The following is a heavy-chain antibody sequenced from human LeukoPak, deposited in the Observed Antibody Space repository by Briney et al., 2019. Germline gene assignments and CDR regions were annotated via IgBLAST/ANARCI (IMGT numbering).Heavy chain of an antibody. V-gene: IGHV4-39*07. Sequence: PSETLSLTCTVSSASITSSPYFWGWIRQSPGKGLEWIGSISYSGTTYYNPSLKSRVTISVDTSKYQFSLKLNSVTAADTAVYYCARVRMVRGVIMRYYYYYMDVWGKGTTVTVSS. D-gene: IGHD3-10*01. CDR2: ISYSGTT. J-gene: IGHJ6*03. CDR3: ARVRMVRGVIMRYYYYYMDV. CDR1: SASITSSPYF.